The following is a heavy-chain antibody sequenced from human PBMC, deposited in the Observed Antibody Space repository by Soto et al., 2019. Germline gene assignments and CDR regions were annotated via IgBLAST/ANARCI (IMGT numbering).Heavy chain of an antibody. CDR1: GFTFSNYW. Sequence: EVQLVESGGGLVQPGGSLRVSCAASGFTFSNYWMSWVRQAPGKGLEWVANIKQDGSEKYYLDSVKGRFTIARDNAKNSLYLQMNSLRAEDTAVYYCARDDAGAYVWGQGTKVTVSS. J-gene: IGHJ6*02. D-gene: IGHD2-8*02. CDR3: ARDDAGAYV. CDR2: IKQDGSEK. V-gene: IGHV3-7*01.